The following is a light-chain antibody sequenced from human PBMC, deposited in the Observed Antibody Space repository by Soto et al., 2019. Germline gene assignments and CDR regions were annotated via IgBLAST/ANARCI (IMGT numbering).Light chain of an antibody. J-gene: IGKJ2*01. CDR1: QDIRSY. CDR3: QQSFSSPRYT. V-gene: IGKV1-39*01. Sequence: DIQMTQTPSSLSASVGDRVTITCRASQDIRSYLNWYQHKPGKAPKLLIYAAPTLQSGVPSKFSGGGSGTDFTLTINNLQPEDFATYYCQQSFSSPRYTFGQGTKLEIK. CDR2: AAP.